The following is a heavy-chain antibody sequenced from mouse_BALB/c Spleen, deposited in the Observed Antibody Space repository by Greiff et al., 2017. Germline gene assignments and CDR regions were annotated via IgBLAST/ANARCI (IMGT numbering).Heavy chain of an antibody. CDR1: GYSFTSYW. CDR3: ARDYGHAMDY. Sequence: QVQLQQSGPQLVRPGASVKISCKASGYSFTSYWMHWVKQRPGQGLEWIGMIDPSDSETRLNQKFKDKATLTVDKSSSTAYMQLSSPTSEDSAVYYCARDYGHAMDYWGQGTSVTVSS. D-gene: IGHD1-1*02. V-gene: IGHV1S127*01. J-gene: IGHJ4*01. CDR2: IDPSDSET.